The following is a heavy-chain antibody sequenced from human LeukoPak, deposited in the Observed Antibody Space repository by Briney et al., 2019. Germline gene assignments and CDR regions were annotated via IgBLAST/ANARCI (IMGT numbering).Heavy chain of an antibody. Sequence: GGSLRLSCAASGFTFSDYYMSWIRQAPGKGLEWVSYISSSGSTIYYADSVKGRFTISRDNAKDSLYLQMNSLRAEDTAVYYCARAYLTLTSPFDYWGQGTLVTVSS. CDR1: GFTFSDYY. J-gene: IGHJ4*02. V-gene: IGHV3-11*01. CDR2: ISSSGSTI. D-gene: IGHD4-17*01. CDR3: ARAYLTLTSPFDY.